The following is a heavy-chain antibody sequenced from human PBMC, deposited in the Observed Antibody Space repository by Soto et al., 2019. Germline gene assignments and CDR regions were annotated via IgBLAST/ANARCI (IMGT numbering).Heavy chain of an antibody. D-gene: IGHD2-15*01. J-gene: IGHJ2*01. CDR2: INPRTGST. Sequence: QVQLVQSGADVKKPGTSVKVSCKAAGYSFTNYCMYWVRQAPGQGLEWMGMINPRTGSTRYAQKFQDRVTLPRDTPTTHVYMELSTLISDDTAVYYCARDGGILTASWHYDLWGPGTQVTVSS. V-gene: IGHV1-46*01. CDR3: ARDGGILTASWHYDL. CDR1: GYSFTNYC.